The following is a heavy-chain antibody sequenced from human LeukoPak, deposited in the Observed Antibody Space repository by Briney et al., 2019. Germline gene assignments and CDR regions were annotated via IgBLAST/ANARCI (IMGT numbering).Heavy chain of an antibody. J-gene: IGHJ4*02. CDR2: ISYDGSNK. D-gene: IGHD2-2*01. Sequence: GGSLRLSCAASGFTFSSYGMHWVRQAPGKGLEWVAVISYDGSNKYYADSVKGRFTISRDNSKNTLYLQMNSLRAEDTAVYYCAREKWGSSTSSTPDYWGQGTLVTVSS. V-gene: IGHV3-30*03. CDR3: AREKWGSSTSSTPDY. CDR1: GFTFSSYG.